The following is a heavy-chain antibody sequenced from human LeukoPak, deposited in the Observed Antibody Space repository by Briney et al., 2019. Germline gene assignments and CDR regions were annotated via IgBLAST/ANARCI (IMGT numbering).Heavy chain of an antibody. D-gene: IGHD1-26*01. Sequence: KPGGSLRLSCAASGFTFSTSTMSWVRQAPGKGLEWVSSLSGSSSYIYYADSVKGRFTISRDNAKKSLYLQIDSLRAEDTAIYFCATEWALAQNWGQGTLVTVSS. V-gene: IGHV3-21*01. J-gene: IGHJ4*02. CDR1: GFTFSTST. CDR3: ATEWALAQN. CDR2: LSGSSSYI.